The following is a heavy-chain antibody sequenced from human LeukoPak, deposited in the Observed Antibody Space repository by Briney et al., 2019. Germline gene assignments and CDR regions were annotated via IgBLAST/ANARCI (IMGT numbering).Heavy chain of an antibody. Sequence: GGSLRLSCAASGFTVSSNYMSWVRQAPGKGLEWVSVIYSGGSTYYADSVKGRFTISRDNSKNTLYLQMNSLRAEDTAVYYCARDNYHHSSGYYRGWGQGTLVTVSS. D-gene: IGHD3-22*01. J-gene: IGHJ4*02. V-gene: IGHV3-66*01. CDR1: GFTVSSNY. CDR2: IYSGGST. CDR3: ARDNYHHSSGYYRG.